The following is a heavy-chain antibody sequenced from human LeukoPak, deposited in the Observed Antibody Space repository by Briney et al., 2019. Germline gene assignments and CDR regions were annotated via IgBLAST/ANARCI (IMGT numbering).Heavy chain of an antibody. CDR1: GFTFSSYA. J-gene: IGHJ6*03. V-gene: IGHV3-23*01. CDR3: ARVREYYYDSSGYIYYYYYYMDV. CDR2: ISGSGGST. Sequence: GGSLRLSCAASGFTFSSYAMSWVRQAPGKGLEWVSAISGSGGSTYYADSVKGRFTISRDNAKNSLYLQMNSLRAEDTAVYYCARVREYYYDSSGYIYYYYYYMDVWGKGTTVTVSS. D-gene: IGHD3-22*01.